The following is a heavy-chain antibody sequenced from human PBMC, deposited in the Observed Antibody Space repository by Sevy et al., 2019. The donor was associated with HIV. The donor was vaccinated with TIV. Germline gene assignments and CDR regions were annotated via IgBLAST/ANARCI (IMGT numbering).Heavy chain of an antibody. CDR2: ISGSGGRT. J-gene: IGHJ6*02. CDR1: GFTFGTYA. Sequence: GGSLRLSCAASGFTFGTYAMSWVRQAPGKGLEWVSTISGSGGRTYYADSVKGRFTISRDNSKNTLYLQMNSLRAEDTAVYYCARDIPTTGGTFFLYYYYGMDVWGQGTTVTVSS. D-gene: IGHD1-1*01. CDR3: ARDIPTTGGTFFLYYYYGMDV. V-gene: IGHV3-23*01.